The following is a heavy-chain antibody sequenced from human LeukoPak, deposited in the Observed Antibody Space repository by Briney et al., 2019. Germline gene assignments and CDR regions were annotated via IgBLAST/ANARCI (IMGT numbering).Heavy chain of an antibody. D-gene: IGHD2-15*01. CDR2: IIPIFGTA. J-gene: IGHJ4*02. V-gene: IGHV1-69*13. CDR3: ARAAGLVVAATFDY. Sequence: ASVKVSCKASGGTFSSYAISWVRQAPGQGLEWMGGIIPIFGTANYAQKFQGRVTITADESTSTAYMELSSLRSEDTAVYYCARAAGLVVAATFDYWGQGTLVTASS. CDR1: GGTFSSYA.